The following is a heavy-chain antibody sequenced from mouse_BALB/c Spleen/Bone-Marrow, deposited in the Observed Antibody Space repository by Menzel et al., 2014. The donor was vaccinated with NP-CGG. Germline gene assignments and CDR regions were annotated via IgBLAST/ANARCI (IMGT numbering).Heavy chain of an antibody. Sequence: EVKVVESGGGLVQPGGSRKLSCAASGFTFSSFGMHWVRQAPEKGLEWVAYISTGSSTIYYADTVKGRFTISRDNPKNTLFLQMTSLRSEDTAMYYCARSDGAKDYWGQGTSVTVSS. CDR2: ISTGSSTI. CDR3: ARSDGAKDY. D-gene: IGHD2-3*01. CDR1: GFTFSSFG. V-gene: IGHV5-17*02. J-gene: IGHJ4*01.